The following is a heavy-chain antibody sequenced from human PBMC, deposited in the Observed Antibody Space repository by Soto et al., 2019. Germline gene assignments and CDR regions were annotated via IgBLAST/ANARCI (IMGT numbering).Heavy chain of an antibody. CDR2: IYYSGST. D-gene: IGHD6-19*01. J-gene: IGHJ2*01. Sequence: QLQLQESGPGLVKPSETLSLTCTVSGGSISSSSYYWGWIRQPPGKGLEWIGSIYYSGSTYYNPSLKSRVTISVDTSKNQFSLKLSSVTAADTAVYYCARHVSGYVQEGIAVAGVWYFDLWGRGTLVTVSS. CDR3: ARHVSGYVQEGIAVAGVWYFDL. V-gene: IGHV4-39*01. CDR1: GGSISSSSYY.